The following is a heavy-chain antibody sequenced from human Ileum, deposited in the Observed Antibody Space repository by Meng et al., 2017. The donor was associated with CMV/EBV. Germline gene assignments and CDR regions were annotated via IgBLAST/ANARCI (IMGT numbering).Heavy chain of an antibody. D-gene: IGHD3-22*01. CDR1: GDSVNNNKW. CDR2: SETSESA. J-gene: IGHJ4*02. Sequence: SCTVSGDSVNNNKWRSGVRQPPGKGLEWIGESETSESATYNPSLKSRVTISVDKSKNQLSLEVRAVSAADTAVYFCARNGYYNIDQWGQGTLVTVSS. V-gene: IGHV4-4*01. CDR3: ARNGYYNIDQ.